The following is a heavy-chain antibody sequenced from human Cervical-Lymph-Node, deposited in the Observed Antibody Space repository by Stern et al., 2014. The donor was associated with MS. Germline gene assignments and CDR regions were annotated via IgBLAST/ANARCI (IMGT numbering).Heavy chain of an antibody. J-gene: IGHJ4*02. CDR3: ARGEYSNGVDY. CDR2: IYYSGST. CDR1: GDSINSPDFY. D-gene: IGHD5-18*01. Sequence: QVQLQESGPGLVKPSQTLSLTCTVTGDSINSPDFYWTWIRQPPGKGLEWIGYIYYSGSTFYNPSLKSRVTISIDTAKNQFSLRLTSVTAADTAVYYCARGEYSNGVDYWGQGSLVTVSS. V-gene: IGHV4-30-4*01.